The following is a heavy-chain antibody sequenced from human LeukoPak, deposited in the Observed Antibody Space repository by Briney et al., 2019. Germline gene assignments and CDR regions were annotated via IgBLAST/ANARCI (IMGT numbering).Heavy chain of an antibody. D-gene: IGHD3-9*01. Sequence: SETLSLTCTVSGGSISSYYWSWIRQPAGKGLEWIGRIYTSGSTNYNPSLKSRVTMSVDTSKNQFSLKLSSVTAADTAVYFFFFPPQGRIRDFDWLLFFDYWGQGTLVTVSS. CDR1: GGSISSYY. V-gene: IGHV4-4*07. CDR3: FFPPQGRIRDFDWLLFFDY. CDR2: IYTSGST. J-gene: IGHJ4*02.